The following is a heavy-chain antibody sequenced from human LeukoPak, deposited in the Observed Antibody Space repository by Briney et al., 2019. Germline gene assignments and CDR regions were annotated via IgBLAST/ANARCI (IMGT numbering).Heavy chain of an antibody. D-gene: IGHD3-22*01. CDR1: GYTFTSYA. CDR3: ARAGTYYYDSSGYPAPYYFDY. V-gene: IGHV1-18*01. CDR2: ISAYNGNT. Sequence: GASVKVSCKASGYTFTSYAMNWVRQAPGQGLEWMGWISAYNGNTNYAQKLQGRVTMTTDTSTSTAYMELRSLRSDDTAVYYCARAGTYYYDSSGYPAPYYFDYWGQGTLVTVSS. J-gene: IGHJ4*02.